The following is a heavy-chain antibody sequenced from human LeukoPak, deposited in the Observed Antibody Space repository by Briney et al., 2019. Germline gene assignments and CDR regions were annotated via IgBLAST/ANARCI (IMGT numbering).Heavy chain of an antibody. Sequence: SETLSLTCAVYGGSFSGYYWSWIRQPPGKGLEWIGDINHSGSTNYNPSLKSRVTISVDTSKNQFSLKLSSVTAADTAVYYCARGQTCSSTSCSNGGWFDPWGQGTLVTVSS. V-gene: IGHV4-34*01. CDR1: GGSFSGYY. CDR3: ARGQTCSSTSCSNGGWFDP. J-gene: IGHJ5*02. D-gene: IGHD2-2*01. CDR2: INHSGST.